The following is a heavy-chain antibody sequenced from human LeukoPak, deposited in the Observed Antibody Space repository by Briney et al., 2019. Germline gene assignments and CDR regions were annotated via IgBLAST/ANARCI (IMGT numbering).Heavy chain of an antibody. D-gene: IGHD3-22*01. Sequence: ASVKVSCKASGYTFTGYYMHWVRQAPGQGLEWMGWINPNSGGTNYAQKFQGRVTMTRDTSISTAYMELSRLRSDDTAMYYCARGKAYYDSSGYQFDYWGQGTLVTVSS. CDR1: GYTFTGYY. CDR2: INPNSGGT. V-gene: IGHV1-2*02. J-gene: IGHJ4*02. CDR3: ARGKAYYDSSGYQFDY.